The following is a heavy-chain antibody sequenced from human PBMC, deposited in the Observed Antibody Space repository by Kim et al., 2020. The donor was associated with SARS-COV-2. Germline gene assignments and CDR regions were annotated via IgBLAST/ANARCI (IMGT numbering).Heavy chain of an antibody. V-gene: IGHV4-59*01. CDR3: AREGSESLYGSGSYYRGYGMDV. D-gene: IGHD3-10*01. CDR2: IYYSGST. J-gene: IGHJ6*02. CDR1: GGSISSYY. Sequence: SETLSLTCTVSGGSISSYYWSWIRQPPGKGLEWIGYIYYSGSTNYNPSLKSRVTISVDTSKNQFSLKLSSVTAADTAVYYCAREGSESLYGSGSYYRGYGMDVWGQGTTVTVSS.